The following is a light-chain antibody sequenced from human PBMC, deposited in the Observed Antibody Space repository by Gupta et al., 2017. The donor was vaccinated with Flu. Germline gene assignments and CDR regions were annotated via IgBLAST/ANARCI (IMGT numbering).Light chain of an antibody. CDR2: EAS. CDR3: QQCTNRPHT. Sequence: PGILFLPPEETAPPSRRARGSDNKDLAWYQQKPGQAPRLLIYEASKRATGTPDRFSGSGSGTDFTLTISSLEPEDFAVYYCQQCTNRPHTFGQGTKLEIK. J-gene: IGKJ2*01. CDR1: GSDNKD. V-gene: IGKV3-11*01.